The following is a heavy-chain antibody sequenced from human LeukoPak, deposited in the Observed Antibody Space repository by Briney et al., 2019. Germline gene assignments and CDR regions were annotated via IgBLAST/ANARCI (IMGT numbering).Heavy chain of an antibody. CDR1: GYTFTSYG. CDR3: ARFVLRRGYSGYGGFDY. Sequence: GASVKVSRKASGYTFTSYGINWVRQATGQGLEWMGWMNPNSGNTGYAQKFQGRVTMTRNTSISTACMELSSLRSEDTAVYYCARFVLRRGYSGYGGFDYWGQGTLVTVSS. D-gene: IGHD5-12*01. J-gene: IGHJ4*02. V-gene: IGHV1-8*01. CDR2: MNPNSGNT.